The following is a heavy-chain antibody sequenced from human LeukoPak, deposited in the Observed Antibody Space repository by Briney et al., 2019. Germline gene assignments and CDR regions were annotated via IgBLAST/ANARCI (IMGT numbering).Heavy chain of an antibody. CDR3: TRGAGWLIDY. CDR2: FYNSGSS. J-gene: IGHJ4*02. V-gene: IGHV4-59*01. Sequence: SETLSLTYSVPDGSIRDYFWTWIRQPAGKGLEWIGYFYNSGSSTYNPSLKSRVTISVDTSKEQFSLKVNSVTAADTAVYYCTRGAGWLIDYWGQGILVTVSS. CDR1: DGSIRDYF. D-gene: IGHD3-16*01.